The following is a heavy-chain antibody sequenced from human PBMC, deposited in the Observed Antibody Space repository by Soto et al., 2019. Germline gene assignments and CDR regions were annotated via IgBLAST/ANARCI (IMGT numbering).Heavy chain of an antibody. CDR1: GGSFSGYY. CDR3: ARRYSRSSRGMDV. CDR2: INHSGST. V-gene: IGHV4-34*01. J-gene: IGHJ6*02. Sequence: SETLSLTCAVYGGSFSGYYWSWIRQPPGKGLEWIGEINHSGSTNYNPSLKSRVTISVDTSKNQFSLKLSSVTAEDTAVYYCARRYSRSSRGMDVWGQGTTVTVSS. D-gene: IGHD6-6*01.